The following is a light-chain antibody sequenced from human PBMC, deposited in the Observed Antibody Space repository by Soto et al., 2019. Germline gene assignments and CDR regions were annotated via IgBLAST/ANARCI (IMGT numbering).Light chain of an antibody. J-gene: IGKJ1*01. CDR2: SAS. CDR3: LQDHNYPRT. V-gene: IGKV1-6*01. Sequence: AIQMTQSPSSLSAFVGDRVTITCRASQDIRNELGWYQQKPGKAPKLLIYSASSLQSGVPSRFSGSGSGTHITLTISSLQPEDFAAYYCLQDHNYPRTFGQGTKVEIK. CDR1: QDIRNE.